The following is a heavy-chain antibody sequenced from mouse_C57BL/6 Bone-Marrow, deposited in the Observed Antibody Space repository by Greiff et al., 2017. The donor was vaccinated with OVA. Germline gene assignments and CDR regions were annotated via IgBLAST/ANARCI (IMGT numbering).Heavy chain of an antibody. Sequence: QVQLQQPGAELVRPGSSVKLSCKASGYTFTSYWMHWVKRRPIQGLEWIGNIDPSDSETHYNQKFKDKATLTVDKSSSTAYMQLSSLTSEDSAVYYCARSGTTAPFDYWGQGTTLTVSS. V-gene: IGHV1-52*01. D-gene: IGHD1-2*01. J-gene: IGHJ2*01. CDR3: ARSGTTAPFDY. CDR1: GYTFTSYW. CDR2: IDPSDSET.